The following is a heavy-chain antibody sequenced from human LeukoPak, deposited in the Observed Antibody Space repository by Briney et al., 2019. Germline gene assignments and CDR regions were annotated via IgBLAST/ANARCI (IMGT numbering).Heavy chain of an antibody. CDR3: ARVDYYGSGSSPRPYFFDY. Sequence: GGSLRLSCAASGFTFSSYWMSWVRQAPGKGLEWVANIKQDGSEKYYVDSVKGRFTISRDNAKNSLYLQMTSLRAEDTAVYYCARVDYYGSGSSPRPYFFDYWGQGTLVTVSS. J-gene: IGHJ4*02. D-gene: IGHD3-10*01. V-gene: IGHV3-7*01. CDR1: GFTFSSYW. CDR2: IKQDGSEK.